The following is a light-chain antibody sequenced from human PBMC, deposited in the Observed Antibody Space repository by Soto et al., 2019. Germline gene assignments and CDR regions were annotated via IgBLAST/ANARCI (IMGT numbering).Light chain of an antibody. CDR1: QAIKYD. CDR3: LQYRSFPWT. Sequence: DIEVTQSPSSLSASVGDKVTITCRASQAIKYDLGWYQQKPGTAPKRLIYSASILQSGVPSRFSGSGSETEFTLTISSLQPEAFATYYCLQYRSFPWTFGQGTKVEIK. V-gene: IGKV1-17*01. J-gene: IGKJ1*01. CDR2: SAS.